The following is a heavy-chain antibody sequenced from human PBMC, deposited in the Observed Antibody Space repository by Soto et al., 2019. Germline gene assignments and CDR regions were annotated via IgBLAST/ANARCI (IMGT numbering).Heavy chain of an antibody. CDR3: ARDTGYDHDAFDI. CDR1: GYSFITSYH. D-gene: IGHD5-12*01. Sequence: QVQLVQSGAEVKKPGASVKVSCKASGYSFITSYHMHWVRQAPGQGLEWMGIINPTGSMTRYSQKFQGRLTMTRDTSTDTDYMELSNLTSEDTAVYFCARDTGYDHDAFDIWGQGTRVPVSS. J-gene: IGHJ3*02. V-gene: IGHV1-46*01. CDR2: INPTGSMT.